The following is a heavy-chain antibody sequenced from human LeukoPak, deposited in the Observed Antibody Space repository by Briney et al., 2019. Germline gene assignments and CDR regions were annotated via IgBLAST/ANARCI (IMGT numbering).Heavy chain of an antibody. CDR3: ARDRWDFWSGYYTDY. D-gene: IGHD3-3*01. Sequence: ASVKVSCKASGYTFTSYYMHWVRQAPGQGLEWMGWISAYNGNTNYAQKLQGRVTMTTDTSTSTAYMELRSLRSDDTAVYYCARDRWDFWSGYYTDYWGQGTPVTVSS. V-gene: IGHV1-18*04. J-gene: IGHJ4*02. CDR2: ISAYNGNT. CDR1: GYTFTSYY.